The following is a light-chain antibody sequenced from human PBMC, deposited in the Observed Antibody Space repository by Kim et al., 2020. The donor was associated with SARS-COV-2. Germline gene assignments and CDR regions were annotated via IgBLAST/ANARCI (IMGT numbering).Light chain of an antibody. CDR2: DAS. Sequence: SPRSASVGDRVTITCRDSQSISSWLAWYQQKPGKAPKLLIYDASSLESGVPSRFSGSGSGTEFTLTISSLQPDDFATYYCQQYGTFGQGTKVDIK. CDR3: QQYGT. CDR1: QSISSW. V-gene: IGKV1-5*01. J-gene: IGKJ1*01.